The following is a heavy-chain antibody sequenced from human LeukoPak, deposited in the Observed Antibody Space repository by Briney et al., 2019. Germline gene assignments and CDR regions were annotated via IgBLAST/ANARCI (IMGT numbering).Heavy chain of an antibody. CDR2: IYSGGST. D-gene: IGHD3-16*02. CDR3: ARSKPGELSSLNAFDI. V-gene: IGHV3-53*01. J-gene: IGHJ3*02. Sequence: GGSLRLSCAASGFTVSSNYMSWVRQAPGKGLEWVSVIYSGGSTYYADSVKGRFTISRDNSKNTLYLQMNSLRAEDTAVYYCARSKPGELSSLNAFDIWGQGTMVTVSS. CDR1: GFTVSSNY.